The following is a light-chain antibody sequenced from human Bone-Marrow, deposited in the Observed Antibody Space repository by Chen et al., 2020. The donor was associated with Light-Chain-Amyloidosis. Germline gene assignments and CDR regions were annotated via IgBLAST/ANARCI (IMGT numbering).Light chain of an antibody. V-gene: IGLV1-51*02. CDR1: NSNIGINY. CDR2: ENN. CDR3: ATWDSSLTVWM. J-gene: IGLJ3*02. Sequence: SLLTQPPSVSAAPGQKVTISFSGSNSNIGINYVSWYQQLPGTSPKLLIYENNQRPSEIPDRFSGSKSGTSATLGVAGLQTGDEADYYCATWDSSLTVWMFGGGTKLTVL.